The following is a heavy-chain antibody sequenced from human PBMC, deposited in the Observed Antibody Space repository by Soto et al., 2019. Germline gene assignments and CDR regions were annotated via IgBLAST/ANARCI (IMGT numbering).Heavy chain of an antibody. CDR3: ARDPYSSTTVTIMAY. D-gene: IGHD4-17*01. Sequence: EVQLVESGGGLVQPGGSLRLSCAASGFTFSNYAMNWVRQAPGKGLEWVSYISDKRSGIYQADSVKGRFNISRDNAKNSLYLHMNSLRDEDTAVYYCARDPYSSTTVTIMAYCGQGTLVPVCS. CDR2: ISDKRSGI. V-gene: IGHV3-48*02. CDR1: GFTFSNYA. J-gene: IGHJ4*02.